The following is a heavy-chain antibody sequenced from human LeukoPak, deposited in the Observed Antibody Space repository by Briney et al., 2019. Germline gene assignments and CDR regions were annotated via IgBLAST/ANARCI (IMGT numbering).Heavy chain of an antibody. V-gene: IGHV4-59*01. D-gene: IGHD3-10*01. J-gene: IGHJ4*02. Sequence: SETLSLTCTVSGGSISSYYWSWIRQPPGKGLEWIGYIYYSGSTNYNPSLKSRVTISVDTSKNQFSLKLSSVTAADTAVYYCARGITMVRGAIDYWGQGTLVTVSS. CDR2: IYYSGST. CDR3: ARGITMVRGAIDY. CDR1: GGSISSYY.